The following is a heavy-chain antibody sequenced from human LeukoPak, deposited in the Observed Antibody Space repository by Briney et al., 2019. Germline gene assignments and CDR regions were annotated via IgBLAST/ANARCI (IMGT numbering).Heavy chain of an antibody. V-gene: IGHV3-15*01. CDR3: TTAAHYYGSGSYYIGRFFDY. Sequence: PGGSLRLSCAASGFTFGNAWMSWVRQAPGKGLEWVGRIKSKTDGGTTDYAAPVKGRFTISRDDSKNTLYLQMNSLKTEDTAVYYCTTAAHYYGSGSYYIGRFFDYWGQGTLVTVSS. D-gene: IGHD3-10*01. CDR2: IKSKTDGGTT. CDR1: GFTFGNAW. J-gene: IGHJ4*02.